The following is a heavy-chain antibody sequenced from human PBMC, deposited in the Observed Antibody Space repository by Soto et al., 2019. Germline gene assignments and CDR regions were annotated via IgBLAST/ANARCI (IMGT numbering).Heavy chain of an antibody. V-gene: IGHV3-30-3*01. J-gene: IGHJ4*02. CDR1: GFTFSSYA. CDR2: ISYDGSNK. D-gene: IGHD3-16*01. Sequence: QVQLVESGGGVVQPGRSLRLSCAASGFTFSSYAMHWVRQAPGKGLEWVAVISYDGSNKYYADSVKGRFTISRDNSKNTLYLQMNSLRAEDTAVYYCARDSATRRFWDYFAYWGQGTLVTVSS. CDR3: ARDSATRRFWDYFAY.